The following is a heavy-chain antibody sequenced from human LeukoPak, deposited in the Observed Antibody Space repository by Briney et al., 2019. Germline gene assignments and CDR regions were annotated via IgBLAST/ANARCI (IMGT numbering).Heavy chain of an antibody. V-gene: IGHV1-8*02. D-gene: IGHD3-3*01. J-gene: IGHJ1*01. CDR2: MNPNSGNT. Sequence: ASVKVSCKASGGTFSSYAISWVRQAPGQGLEWMGWMNPNSGNTGYAQKFQGRVTMTRNTSISTAYMELSSLRSEDTAVYYCARPGYDFWSGYYEHWGQGTLVTVSS. CDR3: ARPGYDFWSGYYEH. CDR1: GGTFSSYA.